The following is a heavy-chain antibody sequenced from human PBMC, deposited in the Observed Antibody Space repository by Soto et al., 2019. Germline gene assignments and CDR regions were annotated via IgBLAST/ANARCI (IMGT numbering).Heavy chain of an antibody. V-gene: IGHV1-2*07. CDR3: ARDGGRHSSGRQGFAR. D-gene: IGHD6-19*01. CDR2: INPNSGGT. CDR1: GCTFTGYY. Sequence: ASVKVSCKASGCTFTGYYMHWVRQAPLQGLEWMGWINPNSGGTNYAHKFQGRGTITRDTSISTAYMELSRLRSEDKAVYYCARDGGRHSSGRQGFARCGHGTRVTVSS. J-gene: IGHJ5*02.